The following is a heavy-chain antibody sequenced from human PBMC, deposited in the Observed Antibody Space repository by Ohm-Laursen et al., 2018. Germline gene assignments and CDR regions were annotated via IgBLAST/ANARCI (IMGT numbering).Heavy chain of an antibody. CDR3: AKDRDIVVVPAAPGDY. V-gene: IGHV3-30*18. Sequence: SLRLSCTASGFTFNNYWMHWVRQAPGKGLEWVAVISYDGSNKYYADSVKGRLTISRDNSKNTLYLQMNSLRAEDTAVYYCAKDRDIVVVPAAPGDYWGQGTLVTVSS. CDR1: GFTFNNYW. D-gene: IGHD2-2*01. CDR2: ISYDGSNK. J-gene: IGHJ4*02.